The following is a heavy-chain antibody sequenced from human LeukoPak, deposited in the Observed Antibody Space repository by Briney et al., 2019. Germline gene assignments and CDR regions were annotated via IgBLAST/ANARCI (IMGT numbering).Heavy chain of an antibody. V-gene: IGHV3-53*01. D-gene: IGHD2-2*01. CDR2: LCSGGST. CDR1: GFTVSTNY. CDR3: ARESVGYCSTSICPNGFDP. Sequence: PGGSLRLSCAASGFTVSTNYMSWVRQAPEKGLEWVSVLCSGGSTYYADSVKGRFTISRDNSKNTLYLQMNSLRPEDTAVYYCARESVGYCSTSICPNGFDPWGQGTLVTVSS. J-gene: IGHJ5*02.